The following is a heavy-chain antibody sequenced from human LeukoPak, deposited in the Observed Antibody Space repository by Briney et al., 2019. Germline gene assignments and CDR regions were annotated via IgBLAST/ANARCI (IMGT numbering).Heavy chain of an antibody. D-gene: IGHD5-18*01. V-gene: IGHV4-59*08. CDR1: GVSISSYY. J-gene: IGHJ4*02. CDR3: ARLHDGYRYGADY. CDR2: IYYSGST. Sequence: SETLSLTCTVSGVSISSYYLSWIRQPPGKGLEWIGYIYYSGSTNYNPSLKSRVTISVDTSKTQFPLKLRPLTAADPAVYYCARLHDGYRYGADYWGQGTLVTAS.